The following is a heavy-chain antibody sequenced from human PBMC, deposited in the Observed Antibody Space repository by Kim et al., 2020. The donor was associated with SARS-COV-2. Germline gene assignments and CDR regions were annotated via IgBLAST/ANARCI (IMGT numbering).Heavy chain of an antibody. CDR3: VNSGTAAAGHRYGYYFDY. CDR1: GFTFSSYA. Sequence: GGSLRLSCSASGFTFSSYAMHWVRQAPGKGLEYVSAISSNGGSTYYADSVKGRFTISRDNSKNTLYLQMSSLRAEDTAVYYCVNSGTAAAGHRYGYYFDYWGQGTLVTVSS. CDR2: ISSNGGST. J-gene: IGHJ4*02. D-gene: IGHD6-13*01. V-gene: IGHV3-64D*06.